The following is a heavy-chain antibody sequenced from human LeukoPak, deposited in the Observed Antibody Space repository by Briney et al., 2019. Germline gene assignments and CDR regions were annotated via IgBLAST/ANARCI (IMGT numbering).Heavy chain of an antibody. V-gene: IGHV4-39*01. CDR3: ARFPYYYGMDV. Sequence: PSETLSLTCTVSGGSISSSSYYWGWIRQPPGKWLEWLGSIYYSGSTYYNPSLKSRVTISVDTSKNQFSLKLSSVTAADTAVYYCARFPYYYGMDVWGQGTTVTVSS. J-gene: IGHJ6*02. CDR2: IYYSGST. CDR1: GGSISSSSYY.